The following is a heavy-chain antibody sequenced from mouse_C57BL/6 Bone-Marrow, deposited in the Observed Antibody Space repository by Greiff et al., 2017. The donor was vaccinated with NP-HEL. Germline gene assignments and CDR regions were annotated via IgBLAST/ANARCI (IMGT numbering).Heavy chain of an antibody. CDR3: ARKAYYGNYNAMDY. CDR2: INPNNGGT. J-gene: IGHJ4*01. D-gene: IGHD2-10*01. V-gene: IGHV1-18*01. CDR1: GYTFTDYN. Sequence: EVQVVESGPELVKPGASVKIPCKASGYTFTDYNMDWVKQSHGKSLEWIGDINPNNGGTIYNQKFKGKATLTVDKSSSTAYMELRSLTSEDTAVYYCARKAYYGNYNAMDYWGQGTSVTVSS.